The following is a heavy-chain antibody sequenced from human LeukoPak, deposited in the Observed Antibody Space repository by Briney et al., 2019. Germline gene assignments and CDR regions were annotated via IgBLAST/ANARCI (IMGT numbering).Heavy chain of an antibody. V-gene: IGHV4-59*03. Sequence: SETLSLTCTVSGGSISSYFWNWIRQPPGKGLEWIGFIDYSAYSKYNPSLKSRVTISRDTSKNQFSLKLTSVTAADTAVYYCAKSTESSGWYDYWGQGTLVTVSS. J-gene: IGHJ4*02. CDR1: GGSISSYF. CDR2: IDYSAYS. CDR3: AKSTESSGWYDY. D-gene: IGHD6-19*01.